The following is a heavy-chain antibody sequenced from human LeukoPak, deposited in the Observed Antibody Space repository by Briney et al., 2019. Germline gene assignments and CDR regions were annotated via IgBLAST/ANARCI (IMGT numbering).Heavy chain of an antibody. D-gene: IGHD2-8*01. Sequence: GGSLRLSCAASGFTFSSYGMHWVRQAPGKGLEWVAFIRYDGSNKYYADSVKGRFTISRDDSKNTLYLQMNSLRAEDTAVYYCARETPVYATTSFDYWGQGTLVTVSS. CDR2: IRYDGSNK. CDR1: GFTFSSYG. CDR3: ARETPVYATTSFDY. V-gene: IGHV3-30*02. J-gene: IGHJ4*02.